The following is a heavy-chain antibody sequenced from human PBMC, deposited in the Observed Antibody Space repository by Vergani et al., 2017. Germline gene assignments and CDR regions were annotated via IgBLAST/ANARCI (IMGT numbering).Heavy chain of an antibody. D-gene: IGHD3-3*01. Sequence: QLQLQESGPGLVKPSETLSLTCTVSGGSISSSSYYWGWIRQPPGKGLEWIGSIYYSGSTYYNPSLKSRVTMSVDTSKNQFSLKLSSVTAADTAVYYCAILESGAKANYDFWSGYWNYYMDVWGKGTTVTVSS. CDR3: AILESGAKANYDFWSGYWNYYMDV. J-gene: IGHJ6*03. V-gene: IGHV4-39*01. CDR1: GGSISSSSYY. CDR2: IYYSGST.